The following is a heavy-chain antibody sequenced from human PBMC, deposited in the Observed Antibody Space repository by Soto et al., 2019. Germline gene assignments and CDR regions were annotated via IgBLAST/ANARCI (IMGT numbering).Heavy chain of an antibody. CDR3: ANTPVVTHIGY. D-gene: IGHD2-15*01. CDR2: ISSSGANT. CDR1: GFTFSDYA. V-gene: IGHV3-23*01. J-gene: IGHJ4*02. Sequence: SGFTFSDYAMSWVRQAPGKGLEWVSAISSSGANTYYADSVKGRFTISRDNSKNTLYLQMNSLRAEDTAVYYCANTPVVTHIGYWGQGTLVTVSS.